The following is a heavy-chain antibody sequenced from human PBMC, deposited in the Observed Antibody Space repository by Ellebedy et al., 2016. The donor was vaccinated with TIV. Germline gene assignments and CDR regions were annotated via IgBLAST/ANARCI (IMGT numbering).Heavy chain of an antibody. V-gene: IGHV3-15*01. Sequence: GESLKISCATSGITFKNAWMSWVRQAPGKGLEWVGRIRSSSEGGTTEDAAPVKGRFIISREDSKATLYLQMNSLKTEDTAIYYCTTADRVEGDGRGYWGQGTLVTVSS. J-gene: IGHJ4*02. D-gene: IGHD5-24*01. CDR3: TTADRVEGDGRGY. CDR2: IRSSSEGGTT. CDR1: GITFKNAW.